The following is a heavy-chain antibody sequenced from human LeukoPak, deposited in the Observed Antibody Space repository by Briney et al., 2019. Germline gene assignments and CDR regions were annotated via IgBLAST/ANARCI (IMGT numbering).Heavy chain of an antibody. CDR3: AKKGRVGIAGGGIDY. V-gene: IGHV3-48*02. D-gene: IGHD6-13*01. CDR1: GFTFSSYN. J-gene: IGHJ4*02. CDR2: ISSSGSTI. Sequence: GGSLRLSCAASGFTFSSYNMNWVRQAPGKGLEWVSDISSSGSTIYFTDSVKGRFTISRDNAKNSLYLQMNSLRDEDTAVYYCAKKGRVGIAGGGIDYWGQGTQVTVSS.